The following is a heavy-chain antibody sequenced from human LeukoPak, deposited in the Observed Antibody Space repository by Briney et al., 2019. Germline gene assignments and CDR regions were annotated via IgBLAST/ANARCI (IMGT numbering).Heavy chain of an antibody. J-gene: IGHJ4*02. CDR2: VYYSGSN. CDR3: GRGGLWFGAFDY. D-gene: IGHD3-10*01. V-gene: IGHV4-59*08. Sequence: SETLSLPCSVSGGSISRYYWSWIRQPPGKGLEGIGYVYYSGSNNYNPSLKSRVILSVDPSKTQFSLKLSSVTAADTVVYYCGRGGLWFGAFDYWGQGTLVTVSS. CDR1: GGSISRYY.